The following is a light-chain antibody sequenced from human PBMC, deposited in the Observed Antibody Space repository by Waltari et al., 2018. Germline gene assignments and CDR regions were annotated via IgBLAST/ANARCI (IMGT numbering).Light chain of an antibody. CDR3: QQYHIYPIT. V-gene: IGKV1-5*03. CDR2: KAS. Sequence: DHQLTQSHATLSAFVGERVTITCRASQSISSWLAWYQQKPGKAPNLLIYKASNLESGVPSRFSGSGSGTEFTLTISSLQPDDFATYYCQQYHIYPITFGQGSRLEIK. J-gene: IGKJ5*01. CDR1: QSISSW.